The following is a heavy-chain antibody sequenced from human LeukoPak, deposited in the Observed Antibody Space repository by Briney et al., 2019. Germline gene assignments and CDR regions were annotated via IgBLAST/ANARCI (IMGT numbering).Heavy chain of an antibody. Sequence: SVKVSCKASGGTFSSYAFSWVRQAPGQGVEWMGRIIPIFGTANYAQKFQGRVTITTDESTSTAYMELSSLRSEDTAVYYCARGRYFDQSLYSFDYWGQGTLVTVSS. CDR2: IIPIFGTA. J-gene: IGHJ4*02. CDR3: ARGRYFDQSLYSFDY. V-gene: IGHV1-69*05. CDR1: GGTFSSYA. D-gene: IGHD3-9*01.